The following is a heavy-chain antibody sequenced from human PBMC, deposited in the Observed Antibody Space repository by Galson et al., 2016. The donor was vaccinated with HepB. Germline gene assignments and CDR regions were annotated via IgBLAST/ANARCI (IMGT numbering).Heavy chain of an antibody. CDR3: ARDSGSRPGSGGFGY. V-gene: IGHV3-53*01. J-gene: IGHJ4*02. CDR2: IYSGGST. D-gene: IGHD2-2*01. CDR1: GFTFNSYW. Sequence: SLRLSCAASGFTFNSYWMSWVRQAPGKGLEWVSVIYSGGSTYYADSVKGRFTISRDNSKNTLYLQMNSLRAEDTAVYYCARDSGSRPGSGGFGYWGQGTLVTVSS.